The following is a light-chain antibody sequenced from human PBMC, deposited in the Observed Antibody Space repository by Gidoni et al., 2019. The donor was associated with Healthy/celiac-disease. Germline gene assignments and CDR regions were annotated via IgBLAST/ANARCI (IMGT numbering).Light chain of an antibody. Sequence: EIVLTQSPGTLSLSPGEGATLSCRASQRVSSYLAWYQQKPGQAPRLLIYDASNRATGIPARFSGSGSGTDFTLTISSLEPEDFAVYYCQQRSNWPPTFGGGTKVEIK. J-gene: IGKJ4*01. CDR3: QQRSNWPPT. CDR2: DAS. CDR1: QRVSSY. V-gene: IGKV3-11*01.